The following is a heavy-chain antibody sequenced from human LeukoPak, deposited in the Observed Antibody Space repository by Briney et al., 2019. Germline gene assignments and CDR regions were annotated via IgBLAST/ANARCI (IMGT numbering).Heavy chain of an antibody. J-gene: IGHJ6*03. D-gene: IGHD1-1*01. Sequence: PSETLSLTCTVSGGSISSYYWSWIRQPPGKGLEWIGYIYYSGSTNYNPSLKSRVTISVDTSKNQFSLKLSSVTAADTAVYLCARHRDTGYYYCMDVWGTGTTVTVSS. CDR3: ARHRDTGYYYCMDV. V-gene: IGHV4-59*08. CDR2: IYYSGST. CDR1: GGSISSYY.